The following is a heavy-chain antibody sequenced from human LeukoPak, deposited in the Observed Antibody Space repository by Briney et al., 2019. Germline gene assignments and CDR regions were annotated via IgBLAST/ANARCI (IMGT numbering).Heavy chain of an antibody. V-gene: IGHV4-39*01. CDR3: AGTGGSGWGAFDI. J-gene: IGHJ3*02. CDR2: IYYSGST. D-gene: IGHD6-19*01. CDR1: GGSISSSSYY. Sequence: PSETLSLTCTVSGGSISSSSYYWGWIRQPPGKGLEWIGSIYYSGSTYYNPSLKSRVTISVDTSKNQFSLKLSSVTAADTAVYYCAGTGGSGWGAFDIWGQGTMVTVSS.